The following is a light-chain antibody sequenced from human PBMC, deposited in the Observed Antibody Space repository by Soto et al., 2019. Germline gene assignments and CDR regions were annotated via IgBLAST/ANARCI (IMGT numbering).Light chain of an antibody. CDR1: QTISND. Sequence: EVVMTQSPANVSVSPGEGVTLSCRASQTISNDLAWYQQKPGQAPRLLIYGASTRSTGVPARFSGGGFGTEFTLTISSLQSEDFAFYYCQQNNKWPPVTFGGGTKVEIK. J-gene: IGKJ4*01. CDR3: QQNNKWPPVT. V-gene: IGKV3-15*01. CDR2: GAS.